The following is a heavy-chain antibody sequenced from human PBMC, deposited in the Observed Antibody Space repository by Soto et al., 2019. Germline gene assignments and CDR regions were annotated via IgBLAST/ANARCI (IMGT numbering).Heavy chain of an antibody. CDR1: GFSITNAW. D-gene: IGHD1-1*01. Sequence: EVQLVESGGGLVKPGGSLRLACGASGFSITNAWMNWVRQAPGKGLEWVGRVKGKTDGGSTDYAAPVKGTFTISRDDSYNTLYLAMNSLKTEDTAVYYCTTAWPSHDKYYWDFDLWGRGTLVTVSS. J-gene: IGHJ2*01. V-gene: IGHV3-15*07. CDR2: VKGKTDGGST. CDR3: TTAWPSHDKYYWDFDL.